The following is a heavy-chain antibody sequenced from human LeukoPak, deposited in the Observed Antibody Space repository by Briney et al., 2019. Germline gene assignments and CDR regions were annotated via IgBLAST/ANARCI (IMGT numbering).Heavy chain of an antibody. Sequence: SGPTLVNPTQTLTLTCAFSGLSLSTTGVGVGWIRQPPGEALEWLALIYWNDDKRYSPSLKSRLTITKDTSKNQVALTITNMDPVDTATYYCSHRAGLGSSWDINFDPWGQGTPVTVSS. D-gene: IGHD6-13*01. V-gene: IGHV2-5*01. CDR3: SHRAGLGSSWDINFDP. J-gene: IGHJ5*02. CDR1: GLSLSTTGVG. CDR2: IYWNDDK.